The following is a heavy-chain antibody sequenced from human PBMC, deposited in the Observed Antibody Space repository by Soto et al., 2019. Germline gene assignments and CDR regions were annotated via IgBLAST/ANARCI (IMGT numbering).Heavy chain of an antibody. V-gene: IGHV4-34*01. CDR2: INHSGST. CDR1: GGSFSGYY. CDR3: ARNKGGWKPYYYYYGMDV. D-gene: IGHD1-1*01. Sequence: LSLTCAVYGGSFSGYYWSWIRQPPGKGLEWIGEINHSGSTNYNPSLKSRVTISVDTSKNQFSLKLSSVTAADTAVYYCARNKGGWKPYYYYYGMDVWGQGTTVTVSS. J-gene: IGHJ6*02.